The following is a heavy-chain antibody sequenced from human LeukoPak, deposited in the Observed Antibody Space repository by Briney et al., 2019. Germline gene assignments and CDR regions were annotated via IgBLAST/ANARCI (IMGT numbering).Heavy chain of an antibody. CDR3: ARGSSNDYGDYEVGFDP. D-gene: IGHD4-17*01. CDR2: IYYSGST. CDR1: GGSIGSGDYY. J-gene: IGHJ5*02. Sequence: SQTLSLTCTVSGGSIGSGDYYWGWIRQPPGKGLEWIGYIYYSGSTYYNPSLKSRVTISVDTSKNQFSLKLSSVTAADTAVYYCARGSSNDYGDYEVGFDPWGQGTLVTVSS. V-gene: IGHV4-30-4*01.